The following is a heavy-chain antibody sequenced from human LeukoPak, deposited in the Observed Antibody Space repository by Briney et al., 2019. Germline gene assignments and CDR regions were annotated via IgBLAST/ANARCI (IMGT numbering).Heavy chain of an antibody. CDR1: GGSFSGYY. CDR2: INHSGST. D-gene: IGHD6-13*01. V-gene: IGHV4-34*01. Sequence: PSETLSLTCAVYGGSFSGYYWSWVRQPPGKGLEWIGEINHSGSTNYNPSLKSRVTISVDTSKNQFSLKLSSVTAADTAVYYCARGWYSSSWYRCWGQGTLVTVSS. CDR3: ARGWYSSSWYRC. J-gene: IGHJ4*02.